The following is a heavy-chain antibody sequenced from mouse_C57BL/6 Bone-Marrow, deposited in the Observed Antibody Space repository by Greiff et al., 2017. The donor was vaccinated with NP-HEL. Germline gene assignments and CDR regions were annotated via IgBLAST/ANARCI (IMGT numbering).Heavy chain of an antibody. J-gene: IGHJ3*01. Sequence: EVKLVESGGGLVKPGGSLKLSCAASGFTFSDYGMHWVRQAPEKGLEWVAYISSGSSTIYYADTVKGRFTISRDNAKNTLFLQMTSLRSEDTAMYYCARLDGYTWFAYWGQGTLVTVSA. CDR3: ARLDGYTWFAY. CDR2: ISSGSSTI. CDR1: GFTFSDYG. D-gene: IGHD2-3*01. V-gene: IGHV5-17*01.